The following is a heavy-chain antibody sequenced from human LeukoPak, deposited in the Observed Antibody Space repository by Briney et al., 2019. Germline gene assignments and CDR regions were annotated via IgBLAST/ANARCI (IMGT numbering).Heavy chain of an antibody. CDR3: ARNHYYDSSGSDY. CDR2: ISSSGSTI. Sequence: GGSLRLSCAASGFTFSGYYMSWIRQAPGKGLEWVSYISSSGSTIYYADSVKGRFTISRDNAKNSLYLQMNSLRAEDTAVYYCARNHYYDSSGSDYWGQGTLVTVSS. CDR1: GFTFSGYY. D-gene: IGHD3-22*01. V-gene: IGHV3-11*01. J-gene: IGHJ4*02.